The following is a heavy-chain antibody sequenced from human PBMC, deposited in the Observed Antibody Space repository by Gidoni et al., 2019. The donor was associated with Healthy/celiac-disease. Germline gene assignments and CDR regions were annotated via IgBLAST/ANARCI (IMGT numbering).Heavy chain of an antibody. CDR1: GYTFTSYG. CDR2: ISAYNGNT. V-gene: IGHV1-18*01. Sequence: QVQLVQSGAEVKKPGASVKVSCKATGYTFTSYGISWVRQAPGQVLEWMGWISAYNGNTNYAQKLQGRVTMTTDTSTSTAYMELWSLRSDDTAVYYCARGTPYSGYGILGPDYWGQGTLVTVSS. J-gene: IGHJ4*02. CDR3: ARGTPYSGYGILGPDY. D-gene: IGHD5-12*01.